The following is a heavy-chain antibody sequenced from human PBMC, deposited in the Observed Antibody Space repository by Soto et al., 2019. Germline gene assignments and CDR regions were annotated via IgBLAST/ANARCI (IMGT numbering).Heavy chain of an antibody. Sequence: VKVSCKASGYTFASYAISWMRQAPGQGLEWMGWISAYNGNTNYAQKLQGRVTMTTDTSTSTAYMELRSLRSDDTAVYYCARDPPPPDYWGQGTLVTSPQ. CDR1: GYTFASYA. V-gene: IGHV1-18*01. J-gene: IGHJ4*02. CDR2: ISAYNGNT. CDR3: ARDPPPPDY.